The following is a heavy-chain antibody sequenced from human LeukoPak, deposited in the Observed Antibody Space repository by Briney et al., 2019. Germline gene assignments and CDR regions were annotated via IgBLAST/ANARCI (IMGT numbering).Heavy chain of an antibody. CDR2: INHSGST. V-gene: IGHV4-34*01. J-gene: IGHJ4*02. Sequence: SETLSLTCAVCGGSFSGYYWSWIRQPPGKGLEWIGEINHSGSTNYNPSLKSRVTISVDTSKNQFSLKLSSVTAADTAAYYCARGRARYYFDYWGQGTLVTVSS. CDR1: GGSFSGYY. CDR3: ARGRARYYFDY.